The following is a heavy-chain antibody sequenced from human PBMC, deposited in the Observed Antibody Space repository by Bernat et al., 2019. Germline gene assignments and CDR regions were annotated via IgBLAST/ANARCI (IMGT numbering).Heavy chain of an antibody. CDR3: ERANYYEGSGYFF. J-gene: IGHJ4*02. CDR2: ISGSGGST. Sequence: EVQLLESGGGLVQPGGSLRLSCAASGFTFSSYAMSWVRQAPGKGLEWVSAISGSGGSTYYADSVKGRFTISRDNSKNTMYLQMNSLRAEDTAVYYCERANYYEGSGYFFWGQGTLVTVSS. CDR1: GFTFSSYA. V-gene: IGHV3-23*01. D-gene: IGHD3-22*01.